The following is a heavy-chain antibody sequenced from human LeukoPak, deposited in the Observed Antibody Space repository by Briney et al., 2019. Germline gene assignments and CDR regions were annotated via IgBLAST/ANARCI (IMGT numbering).Heavy chain of an antibody. J-gene: IGHJ4*02. CDR2: ISGSGATT. D-gene: IGHD1-26*01. CDR1: GLTFSSYA. Sequence: PGRSLRLSCAASGLTFSSYAMNWVRQAPGKGLEWVSVISGSGATTYYADSVRGRFTVSGDNSKNTLYLQMNSPRAEDTAVYYCAKGGTIVGAILGHWGQGTLVTVSS. CDR3: AKGGTIVGAILGH. V-gene: IGHV3-23*01.